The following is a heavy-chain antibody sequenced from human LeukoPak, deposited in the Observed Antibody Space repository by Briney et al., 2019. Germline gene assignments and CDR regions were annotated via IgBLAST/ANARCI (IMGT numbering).Heavy chain of an antibody. Sequence: PSETLSLTCTVSGGSISSGSYYWSWIRQPAGKGLEWIGRIYTSGSTNYNPSLKSRVTISVDTSKNQFSLKLSTGTAAGTAVYYCARVEARRERWLQHFDYWGQGTLVTVSS. CDR2: IYTSGST. D-gene: IGHD5-24*01. J-gene: IGHJ4*02. V-gene: IGHV4-61*02. CDR3: ARVEARRERWLQHFDY. CDR1: GGSISSGSYY.